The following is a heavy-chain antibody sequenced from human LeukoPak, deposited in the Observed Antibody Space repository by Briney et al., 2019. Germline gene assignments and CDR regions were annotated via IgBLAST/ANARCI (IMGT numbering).Heavy chain of an antibody. CDR1: GFTFSSYG. J-gene: IGHJ4*02. V-gene: IGHV3-30*02. D-gene: IGHD3-16*01. CDR3: AKDVLPFSSSGEFDD. Sequence: DPGGSLRLSCAASGFTFSSYGMHWVRQAPGKGLEWVAYTRFDGSDKYHTDSVKGRFTISRDNSKNTLYLQMNSLRAEDTAVYYCAKDVLPFSSSGEFDDWGQGTLVTVSS. CDR2: TRFDGSDK.